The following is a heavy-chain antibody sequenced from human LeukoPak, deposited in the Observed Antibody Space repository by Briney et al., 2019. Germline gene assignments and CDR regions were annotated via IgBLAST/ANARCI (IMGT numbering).Heavy chain of an antibody. CDR3: ARDSAYDFWSGYPNYYYYYYMDV. D-gene: IGHD3-3*01. CDR2: IGAYNGNT. Sequence: ASVKVSCKASGYTFTSYGISWVRQAPGQGLEWMGWIGAYNGNTNYAQKLQGRVTMTTDTSTSTAYMELRSLRSDDTAVYYCARDSAYDFWSGYPNYYYYYYMDVWGKGTTVTVSS. V-gene: IGHV1-18*01. J-gene: IGHJ6*03. CDR1: GYTFTSYG.